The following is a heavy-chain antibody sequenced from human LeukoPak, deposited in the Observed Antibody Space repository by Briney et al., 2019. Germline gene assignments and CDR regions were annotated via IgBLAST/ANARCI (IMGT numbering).Heavy chain of an antibody. Sequence: SVKVSCKASGGTFSSYAISWVRQAPGQGLEWMGGIIPIFGTANYAQKFQGRVTITTDESTSTAYMELSSLRSEDTVVYYCASAPCDFWSGYYIYYYYYMDVWGKGTTVTVSS. CDR2: IIPIFGTA. CDR3: ASAPCDFWSGYYIYYYYYMDV. CDR1: GGTFSSYA. J-gene: IGHJ6*03. V-gene: IGHV1-69*05. D-gene: IGHD3-3*01.